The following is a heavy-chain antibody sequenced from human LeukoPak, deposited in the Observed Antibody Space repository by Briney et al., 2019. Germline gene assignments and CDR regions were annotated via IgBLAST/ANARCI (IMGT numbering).Heavy chain of an antibody. J-gene: IGHJ4*02. CDR3: ARDLGSTILAAGSGFDY. CDR1: GFTFSSYA. CDR2: IWYDGSNK. V-gene: IGHV3-33*01. D-gene: IGHD3-9*01. Sequence: PGGFLRLSCAASGFTFSSYAMHWVRQAPGKGLEWVAVIWYDGSNKYYADSVKGRFTISRDNSKNTLYLQMNSLRAEDAAVYYCARDLGSTILAAGSGFDYWGQGTLVTVSS.